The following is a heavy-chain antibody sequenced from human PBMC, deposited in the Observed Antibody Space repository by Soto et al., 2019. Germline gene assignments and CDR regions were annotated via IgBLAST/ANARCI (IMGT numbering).Heavy chain of an antibody. CDR2: ISGSGTNT. CDR3: AKDTAPYSGYYSFDY. Sequence: EVRLLESGGGLIQPGGSLRLSCAASGFTFSSYVMSWVRQAPGTGLEWVSGISGSGTNTYYADSVKGRFTISRDNSKNTLYLQMTSLRAEDTAEYYGAKDTAPYSGYYSFDYWGEGTLVTVSS. CDR1: GFTFSSYV. D-gene: IGHD5-12*01. V-gene: IGHV3-23*01. J-gene: IGHJ4*02.